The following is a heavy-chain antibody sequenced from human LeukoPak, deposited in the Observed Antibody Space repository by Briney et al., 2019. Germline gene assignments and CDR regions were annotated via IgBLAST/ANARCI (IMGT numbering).Heavy chain of an antibody. V-gene: IGHV3-30*18. D-gene: IGHD4-17*01. Sequence: PGGSLRLSCAASGFTFSSYGMHWVRQAPGKGLEWVAVLSYDGSNEYYADSVKGRFTISRDNSKNTVYLQMNSVRAEDTAAYYCAKDHYGDFFRGMDVWGQGTTVTVSS. CDR2: LSYDGSNE. CDR1: GFTFSSYG. J-gene: IGHJ6*02. CDR3: AKDHYGDFFRGMDV.